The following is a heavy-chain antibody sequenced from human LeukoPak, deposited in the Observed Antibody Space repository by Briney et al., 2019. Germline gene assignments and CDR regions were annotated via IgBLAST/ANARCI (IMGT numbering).Heavy chain of an antibody. CDR2: INPNSGGT. D-gene: IGHD3-10*01. CDR3: ARDHDITMVRGVITPSYGMDV. V-gene: IGHV1-2*02. Sequence: ASVTVSCKASGYTFTGYYMHWVRQAPGQGLEWMGWINPNSGGTNYAQKFQGRVTMTRDTSISTAYMELSRLRSDDTAVYYCARDHDITMVRGVITPSYGMDVWGQGTTVTVSS. CDR1: GYTFTGYY. J-gene: IGHJ6*02.